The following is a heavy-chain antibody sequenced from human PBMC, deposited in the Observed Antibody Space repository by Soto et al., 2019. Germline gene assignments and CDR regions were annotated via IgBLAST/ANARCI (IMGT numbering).Heavy chain of an antibody. CDR2: IYYSGST. V-gene: IGHV4-39*01. Sequence: SETLSLTCTVSGGSISSSSYYWGWIRQPPGKGLEWIGSIYYSGSTYYNPSLKGRVTISVDTSKNQFSLKLSSVTAADTAVYYCARPDSSWYGMDVWGQGTTVTVSS. D-gene: IGHD6-13*01. CDR1: GGSISSSSYY. J-gene: IGHJ6*02. CDR3: ARPDSSWYGMDV.